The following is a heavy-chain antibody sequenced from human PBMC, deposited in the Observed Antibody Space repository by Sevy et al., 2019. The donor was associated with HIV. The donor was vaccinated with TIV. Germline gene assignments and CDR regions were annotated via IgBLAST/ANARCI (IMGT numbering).Heavy chain of an antibody. CDR3: AIGSVSLVIAKDAFHI. CDR1: GFTFSDSY. J-gene: IGHJ3*02. D-gene: IGHD2-21*01. CDR2: IYSEGTK. Sequence: GGSLRLSCAASGFTFSDSYMSWVRQAPGKGLEWVSLIYSEGTKNYADSVKGRFTISRDNSKNTLYLQMNSLRAEDTAVYYCAIGSVSLVIAKDAFHIWGQGTMVTVSS. V-gene: IGHV3-53*01.